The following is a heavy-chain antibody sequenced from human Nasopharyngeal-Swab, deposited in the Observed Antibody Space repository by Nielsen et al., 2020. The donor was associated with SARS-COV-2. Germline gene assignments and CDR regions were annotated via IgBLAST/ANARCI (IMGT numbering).Heavy chain of an antibody. CDR3: ARNLVGYYYDMVGAFDI. J-gene: IGHJ3*02. D-gene: IGHD3-22*01. CDR1: GGSIRSYY. CDR2: IYYSGST. Sequence: SETLSLTCTVSGGSIRSYYWSWIRQPPGKGLEWIGYIYYSGSTNYNPSLKSRVTISVDTSKNQFSLKLNSVTAADTAVYYCARNLVGYYYDMVGAFDIWGQGTMVTVSS. V-gene: IGHV4-59*01.